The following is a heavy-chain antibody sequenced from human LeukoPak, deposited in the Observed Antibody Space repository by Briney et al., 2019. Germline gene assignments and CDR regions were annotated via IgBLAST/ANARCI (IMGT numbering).Heavy chain of an antibody. Sequence: KPSETLSLTCAVYGGSFSGYYWTWIRRSPGKGLEWIGEINHSGSTNYNPSLKSRVTISVDTSKNQFSLKLTSVTAADTAVYYCARGLLDSYWGQGTLVTVSS. D-gene: IGHD3-16*01. J-gene: IGHJ4*02. CDR3: ARGLLDSY. CDR1: GGSFSGYY. CDR2: INHSGST. V-gene: IGHV4-34*01.